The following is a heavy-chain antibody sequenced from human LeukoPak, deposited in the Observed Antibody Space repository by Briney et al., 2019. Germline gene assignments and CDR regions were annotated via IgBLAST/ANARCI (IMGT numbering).Heavy chain of an antibody. CDR1: GFTFSSYG. CDR3: ANGGDYYYYYYMDV. J-gene: IGHJ6*03. Sequence: GGSLRLSCAASGFTFSSYGMSWVRQAPGKGLEWVSAISGSGGSTYYADSVKGRFTISRDNSKNTLYLQMNSLRAEDTAVYYCANGGDYYYYYYMDVWGKGTTVTISS. CDR2: ISGSGGST. V-gene: IGHV3-23*01.